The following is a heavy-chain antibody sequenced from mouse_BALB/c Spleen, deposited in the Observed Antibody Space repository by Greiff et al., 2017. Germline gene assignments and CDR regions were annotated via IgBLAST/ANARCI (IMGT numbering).Heavy chain of an antibody. CDR1: GFTFSSYG. CDR3: AREWLYGSSYDY. Sequence: EVKLMESGGGLVQPGGSLKLSCAASGFTFSSYGMSWVRQTPDKRLELVATINSNGGSTYYPDSVKGRFTISRDNAKNTLYLQMSSLKSEDTAMYYCAREWLYGSSYDYWGQGTTLTVSS. J-gene: IGHJ2*01. D-gene: IGHD1-1*01. CDR2: INSNGGST. V-gene: IGHV5-6-3*01.